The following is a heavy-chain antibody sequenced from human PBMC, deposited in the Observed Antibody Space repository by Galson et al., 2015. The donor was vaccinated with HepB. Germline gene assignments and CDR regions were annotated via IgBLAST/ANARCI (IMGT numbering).Heavy chain of an antibody. J-gene: IGHJ6*02. CDR3: AKFQGNRSPYDMDV. CDR1: GFTFSGYA. D-gene: IGHD3-10*01. CDR2: ISGSAAMT. V-gene: IGHV3-23*01. Sequence: SLRLSCAASGFTFSGYAMSWVRQAPGKGLECVSSISGSAAMTYYVDSVKGRFTVSRDNSKKMLYLQMNSLRAEDTAVYYCAKFQGNRSPYDMDVWGQGTTVTVSS.